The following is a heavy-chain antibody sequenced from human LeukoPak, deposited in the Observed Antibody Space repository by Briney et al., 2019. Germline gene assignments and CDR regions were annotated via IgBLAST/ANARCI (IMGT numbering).Heavy chain of an antibody. Sequence: GRSLRLSCAASGFIFNNYGMHWVRQAPGKGLEWVANIKQDGSEKYYVDSVKGRFTISRDNAKNSLYLQMNNLRDEDTAVYYCAKNHVTVPNGDWFGPWGQGTLVTVSS. J-gene: IGHJ5*02. CDR1: GFIFNNYG. CDR2: IKQDGSEK. D-gene: IGHD4-11*01. CDR3: AKNHVTVPNGDWFGP. V-gene: IGHV3-7*01.